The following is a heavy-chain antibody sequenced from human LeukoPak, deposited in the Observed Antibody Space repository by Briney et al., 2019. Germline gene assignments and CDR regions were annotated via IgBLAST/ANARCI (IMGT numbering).Heavy chain of an antibody. CDR1: GGSFRGYY. CDR2: IKHSGST. J-gene: IGHJ4*02. V-gene: IGHV4-34*01. D-gene: IGHD1-26*01. CDR3: ARRRRGIVGATPVDY. Sequence: SETLSLTCAVYGGSFRGYYWSCMPHPPGRRLEWVCEIKHSGSTNYNPSLKSRVTISVDTSKNQFSMKLSSVTAADTAVYYCARRRRGIVGATPVDYWGQGTLVTVSS.